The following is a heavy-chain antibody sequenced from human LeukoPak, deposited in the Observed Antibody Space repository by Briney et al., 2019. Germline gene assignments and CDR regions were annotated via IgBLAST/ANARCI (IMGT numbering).Heavy chain of an antibody. CDR1: GSTFSSYG. CDR2: IWYDGSNK. D-gene: IGHD3-22*01. CDR3: ARAASDSSGYYDY. J-gene: IGHJ4*02. Sequence: GGSLRLSCAASGSTFSSYGMHWVRQAPGKGLEWVAVIWYDGSNKYYADSVKGRFTISRDNSKNTLYLQMNSLRAEDTAVYYCARAASDSSGYYDYWGQGTLVTVSS. V-gene: IGHV3-33*01.